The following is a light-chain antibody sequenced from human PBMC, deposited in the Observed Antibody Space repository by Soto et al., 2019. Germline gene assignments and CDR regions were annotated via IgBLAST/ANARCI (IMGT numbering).Light chain of an antibody. CDR1: QRVSSY. J-gene: IGKJ2*01. V-gene: IGKV3-11*01. CDR3: QQRSNWPLMYT. Sequence: EIVLTQSPATLSLSPGERATLACRASQRVSSYLAWYQQKPGQAPRLLIYDASNRATGIPARFSGSGSETDFTLTSSSLEPEDFAVYYCQQRSNWPLMYTFGQGTKLEIK. CDR2: DAS.